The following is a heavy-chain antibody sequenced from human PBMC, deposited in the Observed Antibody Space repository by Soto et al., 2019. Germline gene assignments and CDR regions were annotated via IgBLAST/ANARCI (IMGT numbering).Heavy chain of an antibody. Sequence: GASVKVSCKASGYTFTSYGISWVRQAPGQGLEWMGWISAYNGNTNYAQKLQGRVTMTTDTSTSTAYMELRSLRSDDTAVYYCARDRGSHYYDSSGYTDYWGQGTLVTVSS. CDR3: ARDRGSHYYDSSGYTDY. V-gene: IGHV1-18*01. J-gene: IGHJ4*02. CDR1: GYTFTSYG. CDR2: ISAYNGNT. D-gene: IGHD3-22*01.